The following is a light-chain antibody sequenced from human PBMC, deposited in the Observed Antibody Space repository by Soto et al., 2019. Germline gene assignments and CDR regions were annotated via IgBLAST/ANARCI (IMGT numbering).Light chain of an antibody. CDR1: QSVSSN. Sequence: DIVMTQSPSTLSVSPGERATLSCRASQSVSSNLAWYQQKPGQAPRPLIYGASTRATGIPARFSGSGSGTEFTLTISSPQSEDFAVYYYQQYNNWPPWTFGQGSKVEIK. J-gene: IGKJ1*01. CDR2: GAS. V-gene: IGKV3-15*01. CDR3: QQYNNWPPWT.